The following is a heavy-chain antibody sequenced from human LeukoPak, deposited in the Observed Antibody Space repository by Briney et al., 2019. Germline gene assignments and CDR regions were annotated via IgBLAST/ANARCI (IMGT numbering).Heavy chain of an antibody. Sequence: GGSLRLSCAASGFTFSSYWMHWVRQVPGKGLVWVSRINEDGSATSNADSVKGRFTISRDNAKNALYLQMNSLRAEDTAVYYCVRDMFGGRDYWGQGTLVIVSS. D-gene: IGHD3-10*02. CDR1: GFTFSSYW. J-gene: IGHJ4*02. V-gene: IGHV3-74*01. CDR3: VRDMFGGRDY. CDR2: INEDGSAT.